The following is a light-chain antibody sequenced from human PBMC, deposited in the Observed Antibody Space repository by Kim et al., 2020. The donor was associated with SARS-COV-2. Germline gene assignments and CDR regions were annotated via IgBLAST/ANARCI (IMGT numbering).Light chain of an antibody. V-gene: IGKV1-5*03. CDR2: KAS. CDR3: QQYNDFPRT. CDR1: QGISSW. Sequence: DFQMTQSPSTLSASVGDRVTISCRASQGISSWLAWYQQKPGKAPSLLIYKASTLERGVPSRFSGSGSGTEFTLTISSLQPDDFATYYCQQYNDFPRTFGQGTKVDIK. J-gene: IGKJ1*01.